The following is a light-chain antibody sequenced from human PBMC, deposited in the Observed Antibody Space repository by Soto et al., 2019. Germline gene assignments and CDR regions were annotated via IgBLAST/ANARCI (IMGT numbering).Light chain of an antibody. J-gene: IGKJ5*01. CDR1: QSISSW. V-gene: IGKV1-5*01. CDR3: QQYNSYSIT. Sequence: DIQVTQSPSTLSSSVSERFTITCGASQSISSWLAWYQQKPGKAPKLLIYDASSLESGVPSRFSGSGSGTEFTLTISSLQPDDFATYYCQQYNSYSITFGQGTRLEIK. CDR2: DAS.